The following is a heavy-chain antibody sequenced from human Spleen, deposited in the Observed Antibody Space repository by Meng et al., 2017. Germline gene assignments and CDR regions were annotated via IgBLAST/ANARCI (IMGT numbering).Heavy chain of an antibody. CDR3: AKLEGGFDY. D-gene: IGHD3-16*01. V-gene: IGHV3-9*01. CDR2: ISWNSGSI. CDR1: GFTFSNYW. Sequence: GGSLRLSCAASGFTFSNYWMTWVRQAPGKGLEWVSGISWNSGSIGYADSVKGRFTISRDNAKNSLYLQMNSLRAEDTALYYCAKLEGGFDYWGQGTLVTVSS. J-gene: IGHJ4*02.